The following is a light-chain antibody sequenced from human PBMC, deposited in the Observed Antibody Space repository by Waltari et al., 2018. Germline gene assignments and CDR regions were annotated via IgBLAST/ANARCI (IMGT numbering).Light chain of an antibody. CDR3: SSFAGGKYV. V-gene: IGLV2-8*01. J-gene: IGLJ1*01. CDR1: SADVGGYNY. CDR2: EVS. Sequence: QSALTQPPSASGSPGPSVTISCTGTSADVGGYNYASWYQQHPGKAPKLLIYEVSKRPSGVPDRFSGSKSGNTASLTVSGLQAEDEADYYCSSFAGGKYVFGTGTRIAV.